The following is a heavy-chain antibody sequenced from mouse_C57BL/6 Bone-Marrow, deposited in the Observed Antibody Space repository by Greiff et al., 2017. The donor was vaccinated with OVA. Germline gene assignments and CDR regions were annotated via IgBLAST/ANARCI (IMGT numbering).Heavy chain of an antibody. CDR2: INPSTGGT. D-gene: IGHD2-4*01. V-gene: IGHV1-42*01. CDR3: AREGDYGWFAY. Sequence: VQLKESGPELVKPGASVKISCKASGYSLTGYYMNWVKQSPEKSLEWIGEINPSTGGTTYNQKFKAKATLTVDKSSSTAYMQPKSLTSEDSAVYYCAREGDYGWFAYWGQGTLVTVSA. J-gene: IGHJ3*01. CDR1: GYSLTGYY.